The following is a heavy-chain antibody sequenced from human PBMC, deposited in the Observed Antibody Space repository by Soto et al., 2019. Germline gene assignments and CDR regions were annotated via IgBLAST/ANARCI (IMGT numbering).Heavy chain of an antibody. Sequence: QVQLQESGPGLVKPSQTLSLTCTVSGGSISSGGYYWSWIRQHPGKGLEWIGYIYYSGSTYYNPSLKSRVTISVDTSKNQFSLKLSSVTAADTAVYYCSRDLRFRGFYGMDVWGQGTTVTVSS. J-gene: IGHJ6*02. CDR3: SRDLRFRGFYGMDV. D-gene: IGHD3-10*01. CDR2: IYYSGST. V-gene: IGHV4-31*03. CDR1: GGSISSGGYY.